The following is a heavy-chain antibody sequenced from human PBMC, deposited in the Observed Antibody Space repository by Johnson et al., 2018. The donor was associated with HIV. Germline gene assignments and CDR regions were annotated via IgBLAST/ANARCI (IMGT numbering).Heavy chain of an antibody. Sequence: MQLVESGGGVVQPGGSLRLSCAASGFTFSDYYMTWIRQAPGQGLEWVGRIKSKSDGGTSDYAAPVKARFTISRDDSKNTLYLQMNSLKTEDTAVYYCTTDPIAAAGPDAFDIWGQGTVVTVSS. CDR2: IKSKSDGGTS. CDR1: GFTFSDYY. J-gene: IGHJ3*02. CDR3: TTDPIAAAGPDAFDI. D-gene: IGHD6-13*01. V-gene: IGHV3-15*01.